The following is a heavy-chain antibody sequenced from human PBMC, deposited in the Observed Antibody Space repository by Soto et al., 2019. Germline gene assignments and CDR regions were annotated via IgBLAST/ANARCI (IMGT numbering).Heavy chain of an antibody. CDR1: GFTFSNYA. CDR3: ATALYGSGSYHYYYGMDV. V-gene: IGHV3-23*01. J-gene: IGHJ6*02. CDR2: ISDSARST. Sequence: GGSLRLSCAASGFTFSNYAMTWVRQAPGKGLEWVSVISDSARSTSYADSVKGRFTISRDNSKTTLYLQMNSLRAEDTAVYYCATALYGSGSYHYYYGMDVWGQGTTVTVS. D-gene: IGHD3-10*01.